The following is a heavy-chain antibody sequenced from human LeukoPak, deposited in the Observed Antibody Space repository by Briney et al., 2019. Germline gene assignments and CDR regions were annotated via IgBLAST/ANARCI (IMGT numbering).Heavy chain of an antibody. J-gene: IGHJ1*01. CDR1: GYTFTDAY. CDR2: INPDSGGT. Sequence: ASVKVSCKASGYTFTDAYIHWVRQAPAQGLEWMGWINPDSGGTNYAQKFQGRVTMTRDTSITTVYMELSSLRSDDTAVYYCARVKYRAAGDKQHWGRGTLVTVSS. CDR3: ARVKYRAAGDKQH. V-gene: IGHV1-2*02. D-gene: IGHD6-13*01.